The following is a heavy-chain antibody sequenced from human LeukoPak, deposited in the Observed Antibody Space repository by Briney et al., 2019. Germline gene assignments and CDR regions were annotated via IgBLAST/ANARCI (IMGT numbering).Heavy chain of an antibody. V-gene: IGHV4-59*12. J-gene: IGHJ6*03. CDR1: GGSISSYY. D-gene: IGHD7-27*01. CDR3: ARDSLLGIRYYYYMDV. Sequence: SETLSLTCTVSGGSISSYYWSWIRQPPGKGLEWIGYIYYSGNTNYNPSLKSRVTISVDTSKNQFSLKLSSVTAADTAVYYCARDSLLGIRYYYYMDVWGKGTTVTVSS. CDR2: IYYSGNT.